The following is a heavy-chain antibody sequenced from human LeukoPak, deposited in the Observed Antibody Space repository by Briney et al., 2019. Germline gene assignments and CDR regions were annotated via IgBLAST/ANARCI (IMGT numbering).Heavy chain of an antibody. J-gene: IGHJ5*02. Sequence: KTSETLSLTCAVSGYSISSGYYWGWIRQPPGKGLEWIGSIFYSGTTYYNPSLKSRVTISVDTSKNQFSLKLSSVTAADTAVYYCAGIDSSDLTAGFDPWGQGTLVTVSS. CDR3: AGIDSSDLTAGFDP. CDR1: GYSISSGYY. CDR2: IFYSGTT. V-gene: IGHV4-38-2*01. D-gene: IGHD6-19*01.